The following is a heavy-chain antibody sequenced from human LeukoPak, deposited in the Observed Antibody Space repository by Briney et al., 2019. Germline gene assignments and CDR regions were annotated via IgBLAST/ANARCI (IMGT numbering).Heavy chain of an antibody. CDR1: GGTFSSYA. J-gene: IGHJ4*02. V-gene: IGHV1-69*04. Sequence: ASVKVSCKASGGTFSSYAISWVRQAPGQGLEWMGRIIPILGIANYAQKFQGRVTMTEDTSTDTAYMELSSLRSEDTAVYYCATENYDFWSGLFDYWGQGTLVTVSS. CDR3: ATENYDFWSGLFDY. D-gene: IGHD3-3*01. CDR2: IIPILGIA.